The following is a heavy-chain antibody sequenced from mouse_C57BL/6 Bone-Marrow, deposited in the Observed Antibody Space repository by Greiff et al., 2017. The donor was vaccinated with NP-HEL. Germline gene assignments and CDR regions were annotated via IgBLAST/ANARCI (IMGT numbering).Heavy chain of an antibody. CDR3: AGRLRAPFAY. V-gene: IGHV1-64*01. D-gene: IGHD1-1*01. CDR2: IHPNSGST. CDR1: GYTFTSYW. J-gene: IGHJ3*01. Sequence: QVQLKQPGAELVKPGASVKLSCKASGYTFTSYWMHWVKQRPGQGLEWIGMIHPNSGSTNYNEKFKSKATLTVDKSSSTAYMQLSSLTSEDSAVYYCAGRLRAPFAYWGQGTLVTVSA.